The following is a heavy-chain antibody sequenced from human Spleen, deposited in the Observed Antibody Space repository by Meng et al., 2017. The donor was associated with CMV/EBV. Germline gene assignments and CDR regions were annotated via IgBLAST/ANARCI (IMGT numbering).Heavy chain of an antibody. V-gene: IGHV3-66*01. J-gene: IGHJ4*02. CDR2: IYTGGST. CDR1: GFTVTNYY. Sequence: GESLKISCAASGFTVTNYYMMWVRQAPGKGLEWVSVIYTGGSTYYVDSVKGRFTISRDNSKNTLYLQMHSLRAEDTAVYYCARDYIAVAGMGYWGQGTLVTVSS. D-gene: IGHD6-19*01. CDR3: ARDYIAVAGMGY.